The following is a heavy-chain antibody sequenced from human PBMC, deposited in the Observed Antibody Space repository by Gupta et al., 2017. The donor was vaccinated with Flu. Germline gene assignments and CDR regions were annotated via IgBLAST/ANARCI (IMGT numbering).Heavy chain of an antibody. CDR1: GFTFSNIW. CDR3: TTDRPYTAMVNFDY. CDR2: IKSTADGGTI. Sequence: EVQLVESGGGLVNLGGSLRLSCTVSGFTFSNIWMSWVRQAPGKGPEWVGRIKSTADGGTIDYAAHVKGRFTISRDDSEKTLYLQMNSLKIEDTAVYYCTTDRPYTAMVNFDYWGQGTLVTVSS. D-gene: IGHD5-18*01. V-gene: IGHV3-15*01. J-gene: IGHJ4*02.